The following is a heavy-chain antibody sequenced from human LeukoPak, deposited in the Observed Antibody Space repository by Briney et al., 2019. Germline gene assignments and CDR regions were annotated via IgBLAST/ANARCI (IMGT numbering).Heavy chain of an antibody. D-gene: IGHD4-17*01. CDR3: ARHDYGDYGAFDI. V-gene: IGHV4-30-4*01. Sequence: SETLSLTCAVYGGSFSDYYWSWIRQPPGKGLEWIGYIYYSGSTYYNTSLKSRVTISADTSKNQFPLKLSSVTAADTAVYYCARHDYGDYGAFDIWGQGTMVTVSS. CDR1: GGSFSDYY. CDR2: IYYSGST. J-gene: IGHJ3*02.